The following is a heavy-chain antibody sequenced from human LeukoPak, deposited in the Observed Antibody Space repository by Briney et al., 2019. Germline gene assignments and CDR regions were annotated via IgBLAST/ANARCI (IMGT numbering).Heavy chain of an antibody. CDR3: ARDRSSGYYWADI. J-gene: IGHJ3*02. D-gene: IGHD3-22*01. Sequence: ASVKVSCKASGYTFTSYYMHWVRQAPGQGPEWMGIINTSGGSTSYAQKFQGRLTMTRDTSTRTVYMELSSLKSEDTALYYCARDRSSGYYWADIWGQGTMVTVSS. CDR2: INTSGGST. CDR1: GYTFTSYY. V-gene: IGHV1-46*01.